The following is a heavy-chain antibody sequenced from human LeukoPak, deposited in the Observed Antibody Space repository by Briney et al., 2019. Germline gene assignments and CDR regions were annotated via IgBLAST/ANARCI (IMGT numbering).Heavy chain of an antibody. V-gene: IGHV4-34*01. CDR3: ARGFIVDCSNTSCYANWFDP. CDR2: INHIGST. Sequence: PSETLSLTCAVYGGSFSGYYWSWILQPPGKGLEWIGEINHIGSTNYNPSLKSRVTISVDTSKNQFSLKLSSVTAADTAVYYCARGFIVDCSNTSCYANWFDPWGQGTLVTVSS. J-gene: IGHJ5*02. D-gene: IGHD2-2*01. CDR1: GGSFSGYY.